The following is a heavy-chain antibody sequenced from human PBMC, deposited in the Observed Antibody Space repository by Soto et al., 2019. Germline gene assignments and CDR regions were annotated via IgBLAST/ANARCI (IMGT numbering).Heavy chain of an antibody. D-gene: IGHD6-13*01. CDR3: ARDSGIAAALSWFDP. CDR2: INPSGGST. CDR1: GYTFTSYY. J-gene: IGHJ5*02. Sequence: GASVKVSCKASGYTFTSYYMHWVRQAPGQGLEWMGIINPSGGSTSYAQKFQGRVTMTRDTSTSTVYMELSSLRSEDTAVYYCARDSGIAAALSWFDPWGQGTLVIVSS. V-gene: IGHV1-46*01.